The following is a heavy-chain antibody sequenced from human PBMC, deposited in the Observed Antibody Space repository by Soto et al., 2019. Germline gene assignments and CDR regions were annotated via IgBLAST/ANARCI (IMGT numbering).Heavy chain of an antibody. V-gene: IGHV3-48*01. D-gene: IGHD7-27*01. CDR2: ISSSSSVI. CDR1: GFILSDCA. Sequence: EVQLGESWGGLVQPGRCLRLTCASSGFILSDCAMNWVRQSPGKGLEWVSYISSSSSVIDYADSVKGRFTVSRDNARNSLYLQMNSLRAEDTAVYYCARDLSWGSNWYYYMDVWGKGTTVTVSS. CDR3: ARDLSWGSNWYYYMDV. J-gene: IGHJ6*03.